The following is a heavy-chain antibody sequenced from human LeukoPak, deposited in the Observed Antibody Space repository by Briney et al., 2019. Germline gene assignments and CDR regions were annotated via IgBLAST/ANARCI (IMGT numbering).Heavy chain of an antibody. CDR3: ARDPEAYWELTPLDY. CDR1: GYTFTSYY. J-gene: IGHJ4*02. D-gene: IGHD1-26*01. CDR2: INPSGGST. V-gene: IGHV1-46*01. Sequence: ASVKVSCKASGYTFTSYYMHWLRQAPGQGLEWMGIINPSGGSTSYAQKFQGRVTITRDTSTSTVYMELSSLRSEDTAVYYYARDPEAYWELTPLDYWGQGTLVTVSS.